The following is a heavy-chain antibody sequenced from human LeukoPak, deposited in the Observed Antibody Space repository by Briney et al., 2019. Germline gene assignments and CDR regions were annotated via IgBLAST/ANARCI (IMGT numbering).Heavy chain of an antibody. CDR3: ARVERYYDSSAARPSLAFDI. V-gene: IGHV1-18*01. D-gene: IGHD3-22*01. CDR1: GYTFTSYG. J-gene: IGHJ3*02. CDR2: ISAYNGNT. Sequence: ASVKVSCTASGYTFTSYGISWVRQAPGQGLEWMGWISAYNGNTNYAQKLQGRVTMTTDTSTSTAYMELRSLRSDDTAVYYCARVERYYDSSAARPSLAFDIWGQGTMVTVSS.